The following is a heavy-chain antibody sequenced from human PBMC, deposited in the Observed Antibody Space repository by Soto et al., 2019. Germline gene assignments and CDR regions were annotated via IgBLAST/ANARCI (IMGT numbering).Heavy chain of an antibody. Sequence: GGSLRLSCAASGFTVSSNYMSWVRQAPGKGLEWVSVLYSGGSTYYADSVKGRFTISRDNSKNTLYLHMTSLRAEATAVFYCARGVKHGMDVWGQGTTVAVSS. CDR1: GFTVSSNY. CDR3: ARGVKHGMDV. V-gene: IGHV3-53*01. J-gene: IGHJ6*02. CDR2: LYSGGST.